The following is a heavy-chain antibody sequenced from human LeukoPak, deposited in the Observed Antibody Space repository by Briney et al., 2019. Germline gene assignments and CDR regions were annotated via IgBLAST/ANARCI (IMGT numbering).Heavy chain of an antibody. V-gene: IGHV3-7*01. J-gene: IGHJ4*02. CDR3: ARETVSLYGGNSDYYFDY. CDR1: GFTFSSYW. CDR2: IKQDGSEK. D-gene: IGHD4-23*01. Sequence: PGGSLRLSCAASGFTFSSYWMSWVRQAPREGLERVANIKQDGSEKYYVDSVKGRFTISRDNAKNSLYLQMNSLRAEDTAVYYCARETVSLYGGNSDYYFDYWGQGTLVTVSS.